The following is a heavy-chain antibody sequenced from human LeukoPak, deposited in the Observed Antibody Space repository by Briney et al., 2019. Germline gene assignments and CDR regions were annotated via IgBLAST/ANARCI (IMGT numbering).Heavy chain of an antibody. CDR2: ISAYNGNT. CDR3: ARGGGPPELARYDYVWGSYPVEFDY. Sequence: GASVKVSCKASGYTFTSYGISWVRQAPGQGLEWMGWISAYNGNTNYAQKLQGRVTMTTDTSTSTAYMELRSLRSDDTAVYYCARGGGPPELARYDYVWGSYPVEFDYWGQGTLVTVSS. D-gene: IGHD3-16*02. V-gene: IGHV1-18*01. J-gene: IGHJ4*02. CDR1: GYTFTSYG.